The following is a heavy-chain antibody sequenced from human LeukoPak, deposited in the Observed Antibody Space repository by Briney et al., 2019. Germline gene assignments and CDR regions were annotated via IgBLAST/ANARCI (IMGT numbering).Heavy chain of an antibody. Sequence: PSETLSLTCTVSGGSISSYYWSWIRQPPGKGLEWIGYIYYSGSTNYNPSLKSRVTISVDTSKNQFSLKLSSATAADTAVYYCARDADYYFDYWGQGTLVTVSS. J-gene: IGHJ4*02. V-gene: IGHV4-59*01. CDR2: IYYSGST. CDR3: ARDADYYFDY. CDR1: GGSISSYY.